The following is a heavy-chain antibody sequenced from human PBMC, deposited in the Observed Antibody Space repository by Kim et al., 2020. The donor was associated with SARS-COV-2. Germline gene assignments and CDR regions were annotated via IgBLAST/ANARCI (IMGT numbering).Heavy chain of an antibody. J-gene: IGHJ3*02. V-gene: IGHV3-30*01. Sequence: KGRFTISRDNSKNTLYLQMNSLRAEDTAVYYCARGPSTTVTTLYLGAFDIWGQGTMVTVSS. CDR3: ARGPSTTVTTLYLGAFDI. D-gene: IGHD4-17*01.